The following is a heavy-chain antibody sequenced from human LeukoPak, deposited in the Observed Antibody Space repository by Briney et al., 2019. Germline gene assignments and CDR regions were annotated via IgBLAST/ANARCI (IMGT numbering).Heavy chain of an antibody. J-gene: IGHJ2*01. Sequence: PSETLSLTCTVSGGSISSYYWSWIRQPPGKGLEWIGYIYYSGSTNYNPSLKSRVTISVDTSKNQFSLRLSSVTAADTAVYYCAREGTDSSGYYSYWYFDLWGRGTLVTVSS. CDR3: AREGTDSSGYYSYWYFDL. V-gene: IGHV4-59*12. D-gene: IGHD3-22*01. CDR2: IYYSGST. CDR1: GGSISSYY.